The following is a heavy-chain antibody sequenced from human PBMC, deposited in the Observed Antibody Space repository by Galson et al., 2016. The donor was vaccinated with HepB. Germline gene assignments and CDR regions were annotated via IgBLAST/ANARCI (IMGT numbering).Heavy chain of an antibody. Sequence: SLRLSCAISGVIFSDHAMHWVRQAPGQGLELVAVTSSDGSNDYYVDSVKGRFAISRDNSKNTLYLEMNSLRGEDTAVYYCGKGGTGIAVPVDLWGQGTLVTVSS. J-gene: IGHJ5*02. CDR1: GVIFSDHA. CDR3: GKGGTGIAVPVDL. CDR2: TSSDGSND. D-gene: IGHD1-1*01. V-gene: IGHV3-30*18.